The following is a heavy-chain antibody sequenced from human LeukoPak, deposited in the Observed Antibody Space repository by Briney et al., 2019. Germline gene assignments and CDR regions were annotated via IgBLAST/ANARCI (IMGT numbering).Heavy chain of an antibody. CDR2: IYTSGST. Sequence: SETLSLTCTVSGGSISSGSYYWSWIRQPAGKGLEWIGRIYTSGSTNYNPSLKSRVTISVDTSKNQFSLKLSSVTAADTAVYYCARAIKSEIRPGLSTLTWFYPWGQGTLVTVSS. CDR3: ARAIKSEIRPGLSTLTWFYP. J-gene: IGHJ5*02. CDR1: GGSISSGSYY. V-gene: IGHV4-61*02. D-gene: IGHD1-1*01.